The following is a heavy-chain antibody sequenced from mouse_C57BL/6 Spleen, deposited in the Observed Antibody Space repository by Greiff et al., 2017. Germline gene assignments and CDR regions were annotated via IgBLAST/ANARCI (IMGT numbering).Heavy chain of an antibody. Sequence: VKLMESGPELVKPGASVKISCKASGSSFTSYYIHWVKQRPGQGLEWIGWIYTGSGNTKYNEKFKGKATLTADTSSSTAYMQLSSLTSEDSAVYYCARDYGSSYGYFDVWGTGTTVTVSS. CDR1: GSSFTSYY. V-gene: IGHV1-66*01. J-gene: IGHJ1*03. CDR3: ARDYGSSYGYFDV. D-gene: IGHD1-1*01. CDR2: IYTGSGNT.